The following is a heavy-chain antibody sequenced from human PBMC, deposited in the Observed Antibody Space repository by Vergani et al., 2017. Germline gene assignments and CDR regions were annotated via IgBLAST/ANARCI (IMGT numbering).Heavy chain of an antibody. CDR2: VSGSSATP. CDR3: TKGSRGYTGYFFDY. J-gene: IGHJ4*02. V-gene: IGHV3-23*04. D-gene: IGHD5-12*01. CDR1: GFSFPGYA. Sequence: EVQLEESGGTLVQPGGSLRLSCAASGFSFPGYAMSWVRQAPGKGLEWVSSVSGSSATPYYADSVKGRFIISRDNSKNTLHLQMNSLRADDTAVYYCTKGSRGYTGYFFDYWGQGTLATVSS.